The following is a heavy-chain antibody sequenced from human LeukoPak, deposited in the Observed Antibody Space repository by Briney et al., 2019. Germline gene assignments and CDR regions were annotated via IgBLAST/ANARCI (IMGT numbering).Heavy chain of an antibody. D-gene: IGHD3-3*01. CDR3: ARLRFPHYVDV. CDR2: IKQDASER. CDR1: GLSFSRQS. V-gene: IGHV3-7*01. J-gene: IGHJ6*03. Sequence: GGSLRLSCKASGLSFSRQSMSWVRQAPGKGLEWVANIKQDASERYYVDSVKGRFTISRDNAENSLYLQMNSLRADDTAVYYCARLRFPHYVDVWGKGTTVTVSS.